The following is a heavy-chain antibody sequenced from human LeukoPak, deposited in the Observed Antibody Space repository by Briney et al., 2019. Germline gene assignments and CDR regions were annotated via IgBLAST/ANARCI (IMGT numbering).Heavy chain of an antibody. CDR1: GYIFTNYA. CDR2: INTGNGNT. Sequence: ASVKVSCKASGYIFTNYAMQWVRQAPGQRLEWMGWINTGNGNTKYSQNFQGRVTITRDTSMSTAYMELSSLRSEDTAVYYCVRVYHDGSFESGNWFDPWGQGTLVTVSS. V-gene: IGHV1-3*04. J-gene: IGHJ5*02. D-gene: IGHD3-22*01. CDR3: VRVYHDGSFESGNWFDP.